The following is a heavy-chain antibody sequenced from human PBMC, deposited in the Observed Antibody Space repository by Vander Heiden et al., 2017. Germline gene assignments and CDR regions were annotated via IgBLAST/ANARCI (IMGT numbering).Heavy chain of an antibody. J-gene: IGHJ5*02. Sequence: QLQLQESGPGLVKPSETLSLTCTVSGGSIRSSSYYWGWIRQPPGKGLEWIGSIYYSGSTYYNPSLKSRVTISVDTSKNQFSLKLSSVTAADTAVYYCARHVDTAMENWFDPWGQGTLVTVSS. CDR2: IYYSGST. CDR3: ARHVDTAMENWFDP. V-gene: IGHV4-39*01. CDR1: GGSIRSSSYY. D-gene: IGHD5-18*01.